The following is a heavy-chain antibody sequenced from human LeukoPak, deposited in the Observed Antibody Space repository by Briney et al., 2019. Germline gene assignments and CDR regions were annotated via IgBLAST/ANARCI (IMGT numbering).Heavy chain of an antibody. V-gene: IGHV1-69*05. CDR2: IIPIFGTA. CDR3: AREGHCSGGSCYDY. Sequence: SVKVSCKASGGTFSSYAISWVRQAPGQGLEWMGGIIPIFGTANYAQKFQGRVTITTDESTSTAYMELSSLRSEETAVYYCAREGHCSGGSCYDYWGQGSLVTVSS. D-gene: IGHD2-15*01. CDR1: GGTFSSYA. J-gene: IGHJ4*02.